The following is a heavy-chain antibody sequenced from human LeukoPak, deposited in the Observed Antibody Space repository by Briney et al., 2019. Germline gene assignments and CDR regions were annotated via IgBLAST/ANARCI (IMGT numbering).Heavy chain of an antibody. CDR3: ARYRYGGPTDYYYYYMDV. D-gene: IGHD3-16*01. J-gene: IGHJ6*03. CDR2: INPNSGGT. V-gene: IGHV1-2*04. CDR1: GYTFTGYY. Sequence: ASVKVSCKASGYTFTGYYMHWVRQAPGQGLEWMGWINPNSGGTNYAQKFQGWVTMTRDTSISTAYMELSRLRSEDTAIYYCARYRYGGPTDYYYYYMDVWGRGTTVTVSS.